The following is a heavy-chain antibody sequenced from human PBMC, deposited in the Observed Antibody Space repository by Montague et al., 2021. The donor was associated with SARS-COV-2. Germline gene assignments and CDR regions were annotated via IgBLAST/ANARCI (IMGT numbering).Heavy chain of an antibody. Sequence: SETLSLTCSVSDGSLSTYYWSWIRQPPGKGLEWIGYIDDSGTTRYNPSLRSRATISLDLSKNQFSLDLNSVTAADTAVYYCARNAYNHYGLDVWGQGTTVTVSS. V-gene: IGHV4-59*08. CDR3: ARNAYNHYGLDV. CDR2: IDDSGTT. J-gene: IGHJ6*02. CDR1: DGSLSTYY.